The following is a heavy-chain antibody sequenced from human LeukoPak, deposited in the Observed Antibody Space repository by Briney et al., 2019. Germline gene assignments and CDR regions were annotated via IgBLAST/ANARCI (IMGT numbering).Heavy chain of an antibody. V-gene: IGHV1-2*02. CDR2: INPNSGGT. J-gene: IGHJ4*02. CDR3: ARGSGNHDFWSGGGYYLDY. Sequence: ASVKVSCKASGYTFTGYYMHWVRQAPGQGLEWMGWINPNSGGTNYAQKSQGRVTMTRDASISTAYMELSRLRSDDTAVYYCARGSGNHDFWSGGGYYLDYWGQGTLVTVSS. D-gene: IGHD3-3*01. CDR1: GYTFTGYY.